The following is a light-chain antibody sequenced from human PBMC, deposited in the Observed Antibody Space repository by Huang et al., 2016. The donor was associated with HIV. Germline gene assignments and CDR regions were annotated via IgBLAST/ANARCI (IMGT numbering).Light chain of an antibody. CDR1: QSVSSNY. Sequence: EIVLTQSPGTLSLSPGERATLSCRAGQSVSSNYLAWYQQKPGQAPRLLIHDTSTRATGIPDRFSGSGSGTDFSLTISRLEPEDFAVYWCQHYGSSPYTFGQGTNLEIK. CDR3: QHYGSSPYT. J-gene: IGKJ2*01. V-gene: IGKV3-20*01. CDR2: DTS.